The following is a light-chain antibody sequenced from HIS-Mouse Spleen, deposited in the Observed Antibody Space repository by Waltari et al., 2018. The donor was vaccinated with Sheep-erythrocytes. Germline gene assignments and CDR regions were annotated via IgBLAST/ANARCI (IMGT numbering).Light chain of an antibody. CDR3: SSYAGSNNVV. V-gene: IGLV2-8*01. CDR1: SRDGGGYTA. CDR2: EVS. J-gene: IGLJ2*01. Sequence: QSALTQPPSASGSPGQSVTISCPGTSRDGGGYTAVAWYQHHPGKAPNLMIYEVSKRPSGVPDRFSGSKSGNTASLTVSGLQAEDEADYYCSSYAGSNNVVFGGGTKLTVL.